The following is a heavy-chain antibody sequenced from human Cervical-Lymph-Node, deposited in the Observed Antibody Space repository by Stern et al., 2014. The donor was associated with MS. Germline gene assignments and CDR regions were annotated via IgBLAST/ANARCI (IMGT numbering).Heavy chain of an antibody. CDR3: ARARAHDY. CDR2: ISSGSSTI. Sequence: EVQLVQSGGGLVQPGGSLKLSCAGSGFPFSSYSMNWVRQAPGKGLEWVSYISSGSSTIYYSDSVKGRFTISRDNAKNSLYLQMNSLRAEDTAVYYCARARAHDYWGQGTLVTVSS. CDR1: GFPFSSYS. J-gene: IGHJ4*02. V-gene: IGHV3-48*01.